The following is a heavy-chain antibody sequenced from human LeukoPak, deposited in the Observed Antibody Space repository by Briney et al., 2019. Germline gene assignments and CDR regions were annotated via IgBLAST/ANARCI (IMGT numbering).Heavy chain of an antibody. J-gene: IGHJ6*03. CDR2: IYTSGST. D-gene: IGHD1-26*01. V-gene: IGHV4-4*09. Sequence: PSETLSLTCTVYGGSISSYYWSWIRQPPGKGLEWIGYIYTSGSTNYNPSLKSRVTISVDTSKNQFSLKLSSVTAADTAVYYCARRIVGATNYYYYYYMDVWGKGTTVTVSS. CDR3: ARRIVGATNYYYYYYMDV. CDR1: GGSISSYY.